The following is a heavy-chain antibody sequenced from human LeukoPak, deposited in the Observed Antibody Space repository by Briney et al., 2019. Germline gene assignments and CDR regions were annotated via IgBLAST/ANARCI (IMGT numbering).Heavy chain of an antibody. CDR3: ARAYYYDSSGYYSAFDI. D-gene: IGHD3-22*01. CDR2: INPNSGGT. CDR1: GYTFTGYY. V-gene: IGHV1-2*02. J-gene: IGHJ3*02. Sequence: GASVMVSCKTSGYTFTGYYIHWVRQAPGQGLEWMGWINPNSGGTNYAQKFQGRVTMTRDTSISTAYMELSRLRSDDTAVYYCARAYYYDSSGYYSAFDIWGQGTMVTVSS.